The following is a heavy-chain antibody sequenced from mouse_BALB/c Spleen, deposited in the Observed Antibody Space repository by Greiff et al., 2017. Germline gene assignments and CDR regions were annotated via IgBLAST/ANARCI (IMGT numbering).Heavy chain of an antibody. CDR1: GYTFTSYW. CDR3: AVGGY. CDR2: IDPSDSYT. V-gene: IGHV1-69*02. Sequence: VQLQQPGAELVKPGASVKLSCKASGYTFTSYWMHWVKQRPGQGLEWIGEIDPSDSYTNYNQKFKGKATLTVDKSSSTAYMQLSSLTSEDSAVYYCAVGGYWGQGTTLTVSP. J-gene: IGHJ2*01.